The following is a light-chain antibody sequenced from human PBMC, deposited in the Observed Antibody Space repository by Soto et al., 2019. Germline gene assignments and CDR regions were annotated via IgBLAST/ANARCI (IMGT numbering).Light chain of an antibody. J-gene: IGKJ3*01. CDR2: AAS. CDR1: QTIIRY. Sequence: DIQMTQSPSSLSASVGDRVTITCRASQTIIRYLNWYQQKPGRAPNLLIYAASSLHTGVPSRFSDSGSGTELTLTISSLQPEDSATYYCQQSYSTLFTFGPGTRVEIK. V-gene: IGKV1-39*01. CDR3: QQSYSTLFT.